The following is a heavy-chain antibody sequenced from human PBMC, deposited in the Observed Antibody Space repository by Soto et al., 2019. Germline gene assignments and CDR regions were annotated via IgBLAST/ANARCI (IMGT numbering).Heavy chain of an antibody. CDR3: SRTTGLTGYCPSCFSS. D-gene: IGHD2-15*01. J-gene: IGHJ5*02. Sequence: GESLKISCKGSGYSFTSYWIGWVRQMPGKGLEWMGIIYPGDSDTRYSPSFQGQVTISADKSITTAYLQWSSLKASETAMYYCSRTTGLTGYCPSCFSSWRRGNLV. CDR2: IYPGDSDT. V-gene: IGHV5-51*01. CDR1: GYSFTSYW.